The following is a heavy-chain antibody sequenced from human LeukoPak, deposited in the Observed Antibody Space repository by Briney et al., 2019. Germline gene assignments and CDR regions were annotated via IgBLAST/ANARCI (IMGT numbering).Heavy chain of an antibody. J-gene: IGHJ4*02. CDR2: IYYSGST. CDR3: ARDYYDSSGYIGFDY. Sequence: QSLSLTPTVSSGSLSSSSYYSGWIRQPPGKGLEWIGSIYYSGSTYYNPSLKSRVTISVDTSKNQFSLKLSSVTAADTAVYDCARDYYDSSGYIGFDYWGQGALVTVAS. V-gene: IGHV4-39*02. CDR1: SGSLSSSSYY. D-gene: IGHD3-22*01.